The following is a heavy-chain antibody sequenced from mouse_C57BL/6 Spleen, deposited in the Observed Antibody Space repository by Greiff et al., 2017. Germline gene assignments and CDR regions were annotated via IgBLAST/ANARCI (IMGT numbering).Heavy chain of an antibody. CDR1: GFSFNTYA. CDR3: VRSYYGYAMDY. CDR2: IRSKSNNYAT. Sequence: DVQLVESGGGLVQPKGSLKLSCAASGFSFNTYAMNWVRQAPGKGLEWVARIRSKSNNYATYYADSVKDRFTISRDDSESMLYLQMNNLKTEDTAMYYCVRSYYGYAMDYWGQGTSVTVSS. J-gene: IGHJ4*01. V-gene: IGHV10-1*01. D-gene: IGHD1-1*01.